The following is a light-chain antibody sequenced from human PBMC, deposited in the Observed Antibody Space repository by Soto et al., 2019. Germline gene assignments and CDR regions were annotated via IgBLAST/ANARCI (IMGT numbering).Light chain of an antibody. Sequence: ENVLTQSPGTLSLSPGERATLSCRASQSVTSSFLAWYQQKPGQAPRLLIYGASSRATGIPDRFSGSGSGTDFTLTISRLEPEDFAVYYCQQYGGSPITFGQGTRLEIK. CDR2: GAS. V-gene: IGKV3-20*01. J-gene: IGKJ5*01. CDR3: QQYGGSPIT. CDR1: QSVTSSF.